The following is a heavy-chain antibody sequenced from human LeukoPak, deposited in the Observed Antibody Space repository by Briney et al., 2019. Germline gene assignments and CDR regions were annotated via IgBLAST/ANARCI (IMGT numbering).Heavy chain of an antibody. D-gene: IGHD3-10*01. J-gene: IGHJ4*02. Sequence: GRSLRLSCAASGFTFSSYGMHWVRQAPGKGLEWVAVISYDGSNKYYADSVKGRFTISRDNSKNTLYLQMNSLRAEDTAVYYCAKDLGIWFASGPDYWGQGTLVTVSS. CDR2: ISYDGSNK. V-gene: IGHV3-30*18. CDR1: GFTFSSYG. CDR3: AKDLGIWFASGPDY.